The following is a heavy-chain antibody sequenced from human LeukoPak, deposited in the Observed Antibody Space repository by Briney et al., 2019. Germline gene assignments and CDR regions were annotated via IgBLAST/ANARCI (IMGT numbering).Heavy chain of an antibody. CDR1: GFTFSSYA. D-gene: IGHD1-26*01. J-gene: IGHJ4*02. CDR2: ISSSGSTI. V-gene: IGHV3-48*03. Sequence: GGSLRLSCAASGFTFSSYAMTWVRQAPGKGLEWVSYISSSGSTIYYADSVKGRFTISRDNAKNSLYLQMNSLRAEDTAVYYCARDKGGSYSDYWGQGTLVTVSS. CDR3: ARDKGGSYSDY.